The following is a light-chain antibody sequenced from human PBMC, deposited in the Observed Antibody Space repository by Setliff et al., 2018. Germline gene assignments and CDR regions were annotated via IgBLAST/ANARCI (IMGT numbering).Light chain of an antibody. V-gene: IGLV2-11*01. Sequence: QSVLTQPRSVSGSPGQSVTISCTGTSSDVGGYNYVSWYQQHPGKAPKLMIYEVSKRPSGVPDRFSGSKSGNTASLTVSGLQAEDEADYYCSSYAGSNVVVFGGGTKVTVL. CDR1: SSDVGGYNY. CDR2: EVS. CDR3: SSYAGSNVVV. J-gene: IGLJ2*01.